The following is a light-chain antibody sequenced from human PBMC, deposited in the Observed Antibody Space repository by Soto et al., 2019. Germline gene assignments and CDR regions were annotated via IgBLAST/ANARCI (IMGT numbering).Light chain of an antibody. V-gene: IGLV2-14*03. CDR1: SRDVGAYDY. CDR2: YVD. CDR3: CSYAGSYTVV. J-gene: IGLJ2*01. Sequence: QCALTQPASVSGSPGQSITISCTGTSRDVGAYDYVSWYLQYPDKAPQLLIYYVDHRPSGVSSRFSGSKSGNTASLTISGLQAEDEGDYYCCSYAGSYTVVFGGGTKVTV.